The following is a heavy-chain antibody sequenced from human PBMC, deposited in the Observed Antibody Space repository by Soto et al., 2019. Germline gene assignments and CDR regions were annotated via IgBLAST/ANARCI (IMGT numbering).Heavy chain of an antibody. CDR2: PSNSASA. D-gene: IGHD3-9*01. J-gene: IGHJ4*02. V-gene: IGHV4-61*03. CDR1: GSSVNSGTDY. Sequence: SETRCLPCIPAGSSVNSGTDYWSWIRQHPGKSLEWIGYPSNSASAKYNPSLKSRVTITTDTSTNHLSRELTPVTAPDPTVYYCARGRWLSEYDILTGYYIFDQWGRGTLVTVSS. CDR3: ARGRWLSEYDILTGYYIFDQ.